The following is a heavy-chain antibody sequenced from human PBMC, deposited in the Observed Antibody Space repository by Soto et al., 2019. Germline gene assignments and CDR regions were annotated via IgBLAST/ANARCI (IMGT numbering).Heavy chain of an antibody. Sequence: PGGSLRLSCAASGFAFSSFALSWVRQAPGKGLEWVSAVSGSGDGTDYADSVKGRLTISRDNSKNTLYLQMSSLRVDDTAVYYCAGPGYSSQDYWGQGTLVTVSS. CDR3: AGPGYSSQDY. CDR2: VSGSGDGT. CDR1: GFAFSSFA. V-gene: IGHV3-23*01. D-gene: IGHD5-18*01. J-gene: IGHJ4*02.